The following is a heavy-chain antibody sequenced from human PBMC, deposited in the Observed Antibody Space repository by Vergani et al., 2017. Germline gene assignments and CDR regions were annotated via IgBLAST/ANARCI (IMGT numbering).Heavy chain of an antibody. J-gene: IGHJ3*02. CDR2: ISGSGGST. CDR1: GFTFSSYA. D-gene: IGHD2-2*01. Sequence: EVQLLESGGGLVQPGGSLRLSCAASGFTFSSYAMSWVRQAPGKGLEWVSAISGSGGSTYYADSVKGRFTISRDNSKNTLYLQMNSLRAEDTAVYYCTTDAPRVSSSTSWNDAFDIWGQGTMVTVSS. V-gene: IGHV3-23*01. CDR3: TTDAPRVSSSTSWNDAFDI.